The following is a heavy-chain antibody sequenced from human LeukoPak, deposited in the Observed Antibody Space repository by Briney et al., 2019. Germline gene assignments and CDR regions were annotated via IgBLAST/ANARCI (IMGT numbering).Heavy chain of an antibody. CDR2: IYHSGST. CDR3: ASSIVVVPAAISGRVDY. J-gene: IGHJ4*02. Sequence: SETLSLTCAVSGGSISSGGYSWSWIRQPPGKGLEWIGYIYHSGSTYYNPSLKSRVTISVDRSKNQFSLKLSPVTAADTAVYYCASSIVVVPAAISGRVDYWGQGTLVTVSS. V-gene: IGHV4-30-2*01. D-gene: IGHD2-2*02. CDR1: GGSISSGGYS.